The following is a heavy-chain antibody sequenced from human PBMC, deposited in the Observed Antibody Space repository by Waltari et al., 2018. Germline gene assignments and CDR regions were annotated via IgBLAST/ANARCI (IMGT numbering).Heavy chain of an antibody. CDR2: IRRDGSQA. D-gene: IGHD4-17*01. J-gene: IGHJ4*02. CDR1: GFTFRNYW. CDR3: ARESTASNEGV. Sequence: EEQLVESGGGLVQPGGSLRLSCEGSGFTFRNYWMSWVRQAPGKGLEWVENIRRDGSQANYVDSVKGRFTIARDNAKKSLYLQMNSLRAEDTGVYYCARESTASNEGVWGQGTLVTVSS. V-gene: IGHV3-7*01.